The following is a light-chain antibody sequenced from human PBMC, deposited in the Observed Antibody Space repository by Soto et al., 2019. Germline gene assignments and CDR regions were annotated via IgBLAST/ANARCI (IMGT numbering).Light chain of an antibody. CDR1: SSDVGGYNY. CDR2: DVS. CDR3: SSYTSSSTLLYV. Sequence: QSALTQPASVSGSPGQSITISCTGTSSDVGGYNYVSCYQQHPGKAPKLMIYDVSNRTSGVSNRFSGSKSGNTASLTISGLQAEDEADYYCSSYTSSSTLLYVFGTGTKVTVL. J-gene: IGLJ1*01. V-gene: IGLV2-14*01.